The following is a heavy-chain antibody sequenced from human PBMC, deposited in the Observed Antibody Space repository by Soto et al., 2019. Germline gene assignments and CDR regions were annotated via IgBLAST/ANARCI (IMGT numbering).Heavy chain of an antibody. V-gene: IGHV3-23*01. J-gene: IGHJ4*02. CDR1: GFPFGGNA. CDR2: ISDSGATT. CDR3: AKEDTSSGSLDY. Sequence: GGSLRLSCAASGFPFGGNAMSWVRQAPGKGLEWVSGISDSGATTYYADSVRGRFTISRDNSKNTLYLQMKSLRAEDSASYYCAKEDTSSGSLDYWGQGALVTVSS. D-gene: IGHD6-19*01.